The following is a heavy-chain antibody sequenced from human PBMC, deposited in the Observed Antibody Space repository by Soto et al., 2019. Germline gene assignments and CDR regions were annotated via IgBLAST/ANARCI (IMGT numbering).Heavy chain of an antibody. V-gene: IGHV4-59*01. D-gene: IGHD3-16*01. J-gene: IGHJ4*02. CDR1: GGSFSGYY. CDR2: IYFNGNT. Sequence: PSETLSLTCAVYGGSFSGYYWTWIRQPPGEGLEWIGYIYFNGNTNYNPSLKGRVTISIDTSKKQFSLNLSSVTAADTAVYYCASVTFGGVVLAHWGQGTLVTVSS. CDR3: ASVTFGGVVLAH.